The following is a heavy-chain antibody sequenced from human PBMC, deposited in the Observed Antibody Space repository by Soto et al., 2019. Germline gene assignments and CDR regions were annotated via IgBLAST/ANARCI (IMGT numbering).Heavy chain of an antibody. J-gene: IGHJ4*02. Sequence: ASVKVSCKASGYTFTSYYTHWVRQAPGQGLEWMGIINPSGGSTSYAQKFQGRVTITRDTSASTAYMELSSLRSEDTAVYYCASSGSYWGIDYWGQGTLVTVSS. CDR2: INPSGGST. V-gene: IGHV1-46*01. CDR3: ASSGSYWGIDY. D-gene: IGHD1-26*01. CDR1: GYTFTSYY.